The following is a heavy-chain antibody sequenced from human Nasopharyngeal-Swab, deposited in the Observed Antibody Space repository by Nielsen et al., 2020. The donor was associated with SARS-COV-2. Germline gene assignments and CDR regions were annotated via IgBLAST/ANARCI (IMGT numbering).Heavy chain of an antibody. CDR2: ISSSGSYM. CDR1: GFTFSDYT. CDR3: ASDSRY. J-gene: IGHJ4*02. D-gene: IGHD2-2*01. Sequence: GGSLRLSCAASGFTFSDYTMNWVRQAPGQGLEWVSSISSSGSYMYYTDSVKGRFTMSRDNAKNSLYLQMNSLRAEETAVYYCASDSRYWGQGTLVTVSS. V-gene: IGHV3-21*01.